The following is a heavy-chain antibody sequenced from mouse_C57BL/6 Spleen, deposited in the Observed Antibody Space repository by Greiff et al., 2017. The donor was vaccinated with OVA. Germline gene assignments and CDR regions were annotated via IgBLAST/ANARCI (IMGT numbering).Heavy chain of an antibody. Sequence: VKLQQPGAELVRPGSSVKLSCKASGYTFTSYWMHWVKQRPIQGLEWIGNIDPSDSETHYNQKFKDKATLTVDKSSSTAYMQLSSLTSEDSAVYYCARAYDYDGNWYFDVWGTGTTVTVSS. V-gene: IGHV1-52*01. CDR3: ARAYDYDGNWYFDV. CDR1: GYTFTSYW. CDR2: IDPSDSET. D-gene: IGHD2-4*01. J-gene: IGHJ1*03.